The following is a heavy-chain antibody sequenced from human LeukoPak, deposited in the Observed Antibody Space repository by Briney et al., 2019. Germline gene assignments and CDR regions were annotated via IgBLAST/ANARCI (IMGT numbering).Heavy chain of an antibody. CDR2: MNPNSGNT. CDR1: GYTFTSYD. D-gene: IGHD3-9*01. J-gene: IGHJ4*02. CDR3: ARAQTNYDILTGYYEFED. V-gene: IGHV1-8*03. Sequence: ASVKVSCKASGYTFTSYDINWVRQATGQGLEWMGWMNPNSGNTGYAQKFQGRVTITRNTSISTAYIELSSLRSEDTAVYYCARAQTNYDILTGYYEFEDWGQGTLVTVSS.